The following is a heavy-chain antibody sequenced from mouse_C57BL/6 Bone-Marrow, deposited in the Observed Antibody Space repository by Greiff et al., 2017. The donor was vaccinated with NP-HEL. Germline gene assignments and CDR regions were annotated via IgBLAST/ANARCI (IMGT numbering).Heavy chain of an antibody. Sequence: EVHLVESGPELVKPGASVKISCKASGYSFTDYNMNWVKQSNGKSLEWIGVINPNYGTTSYNQKFKGKATLTVDQSSSTAYMQLNSLTSEDSAVYYCARREGTVVADYYAMDYWGQGTSVTVSS. D-gene: IGHD1-1*01. V-gene: IGHV1-39*01. CDR3: ARREGTVVADYYAMDY. CDR1: GYSFTDYN. J-gene: IGHJ4*01. CDR2: INPNYGTT.